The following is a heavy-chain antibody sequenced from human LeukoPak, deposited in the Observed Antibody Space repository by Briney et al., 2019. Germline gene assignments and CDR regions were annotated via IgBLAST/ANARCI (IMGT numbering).Heavy chain of an antibody. CDR2: ISGSGGST. V-gene: IGHV3-23*01. Sequence: GGSLRLSCAASGFTFSSYAMSWVRQAPGKGLEWVSAISGSGGSTYYADSVKGRFTISRDNSKNTLYLQMNSLRAEDTAVYYCVTLWGSSWSAYYFDYWGQGTLVTVSS. CDR3: VTLWGSSWSAYYFDY. D-gene: IGHD6-13*01. CDR1: GFTFSSYA. J-gene: IGHJ4*02.